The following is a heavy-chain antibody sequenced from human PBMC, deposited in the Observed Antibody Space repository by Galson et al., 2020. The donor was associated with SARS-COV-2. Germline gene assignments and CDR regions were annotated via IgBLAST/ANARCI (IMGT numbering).Heavy chain of an antibody. V-gene: IGHV4-34*01. J-gene: IGHJ5*02. D-gene: IGHD3-10*01. CDR3: ARAGLGLWFGQTNWFDP. CDR1: GGSFSGYY. Sequence: SETLSLTCAVYGGSFSGYYWSWIRQPPGKGLEWIGEINHSGSTNYNPSLKSRVTISVDTSKNQFSLKLSSVTAADTAVYYCARAGLGLWFGQTNWFDPWGQGTLVTVSS. CDR2: INHSGST.